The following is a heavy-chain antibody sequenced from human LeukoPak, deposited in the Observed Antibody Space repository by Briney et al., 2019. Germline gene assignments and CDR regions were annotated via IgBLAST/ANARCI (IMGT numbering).Heavy chain of an antibody. CDR1: GGSISSGGYS. CDR3: ARSASSTSRSAFDI. J-gene: IGHJ3*02. V-gene: IGHV4-30-2*01. CDR2: IYHSGST. Sequence: SQTLSLTCAVSGGSISSGGYSWSWIRQPPGKGLEWIGYIYHSGSTYYNPSLKSRVTISVDRSKNLFSLKLTSMTAPDTAVYYCARSASSTSRSAFDIWGQGTRVTASS.